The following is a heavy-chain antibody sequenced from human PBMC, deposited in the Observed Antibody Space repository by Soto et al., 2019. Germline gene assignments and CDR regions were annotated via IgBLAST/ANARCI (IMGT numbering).Heavy chain of an antibody. CDR1: GGTFSSYA. Sequence: QVQLVQSGAEVKKPGSSVKVSCKASGGTFSSYAISWVRQAPGQGLEWMGGIIPIFGTANYAQKFQGRVTITADESTSTADMELSSLRSEDTAVYYCARGGATVTTGDSPNWFDPWGQGTLVTVSS. CDR2: IIPIFGTA. CDR3: ARGGATVTTGDSPNWFDP. D-gene: IGHD4-17*01. J-gene: IGHJ5*02. V-gene: IGHV1-69*12.